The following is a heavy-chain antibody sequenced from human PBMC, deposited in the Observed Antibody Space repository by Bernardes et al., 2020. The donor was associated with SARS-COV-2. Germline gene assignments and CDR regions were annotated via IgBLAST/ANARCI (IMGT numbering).Heavy chain of an antibody. J-gene: IGHJ6*02. Sequence: ASVKVSCKVSGYTLTELSMHWVRQAPGKGLEWMGGFDPEDGAPIYAQKFQGRVTMTEDTSTDTAYMELSSLRSEDTAVYYCATGHPIVVGPAAITSHPDYHDVSRMDGWGVATTDAV. CDR1: GYTLTELS. V-gene: IGHV1-24*01. D-gene: IGHD2-2*01. CDR2: FDPEDGAP. CDR3: ATGHPIVVGPAAITSHPDYHDVSRMDG.